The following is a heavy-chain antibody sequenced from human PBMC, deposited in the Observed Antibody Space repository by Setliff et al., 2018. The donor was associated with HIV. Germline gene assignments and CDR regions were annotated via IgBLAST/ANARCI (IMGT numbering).Heavy chain of an antibody. D-gene: IGHD5-18*01. CDR2: IYYSGTT. CDR3: ARQGGYSYFYCYYMDV. Sequence: SETLSLTCTVSGGSISSGGYYWSWIRQHPGKGLEWIGYIYYSGTTYYNPSLKSRATISVDTSKNQFSLKLTSVTAADTAVYYCARQGGYSYFYCYYMDVWGRGTTVPSP. J-gene: IGHJ6*03. CDR1: GGSISSGGYY. V-gene: IGHV4-31*03.